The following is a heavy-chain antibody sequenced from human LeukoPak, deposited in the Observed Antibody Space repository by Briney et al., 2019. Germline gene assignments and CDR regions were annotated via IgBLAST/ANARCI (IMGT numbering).Heavy chain of an antibody. CDR1: GFTFDGSA. Sequence: GRSLRLSCAASGFTFDGSAMHWVRQAPGKGLEWLAVISYDGRNNYYGDSVKGRFTISRDNPKNTLYLQMTSLRAEDTAVYYCARLDPDAGNSQGGQRLPLQNYYHYTMDAWGQGTTVTVSS. CDR3: ARLDPDAGNSQGGQRLPLQNYYHYTMDA. D-gene: IGHD6-25*01. J-gene: IGHJ6*02. CDR2: ISYDGRNN. V-gene: IGHV3-30*04.